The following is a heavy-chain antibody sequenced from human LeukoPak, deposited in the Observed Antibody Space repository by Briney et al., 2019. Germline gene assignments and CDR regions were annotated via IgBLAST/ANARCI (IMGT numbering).Heavy chain of an antibody. Sequence: PSETLSLTCGVSGGSISNTNWWSWIRQPPGKGLERIGEINHSGSTNYNPSLKSRVTISVDTSKNQFSLKLSSVTAADTAVYYCARILPMVRGNGWFDPWGQGTLVTVSS. CDR1: GGSISNTNW. V-gene: IGHV4/OR15-8*01. D-gene: IGHD3-10*01. CDR2: INHSGST. J-gene: IGHJ5*02. CDR3: ARILPMVRGNGWFDP.